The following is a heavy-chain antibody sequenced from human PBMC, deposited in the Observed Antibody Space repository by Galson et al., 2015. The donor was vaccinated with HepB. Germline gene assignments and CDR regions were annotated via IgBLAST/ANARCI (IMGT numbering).Heavy chain of an antibody. CDR1: GGTFSSYA. J-gene: IGHJ3*02. V-gene: IGHV1-69*04. CDR3: ARSGIRYYDSSGYHDAFEI. D-gene: IGHD3-22*01. Sequence: SVKVSCKASGGTFSSYAISWVRQAPGQGLEWMGRIIPILGIANYAQKFQGRVTITADKSTSTAYMELSSLRSEDTAVYYCARSGIRYYDSSGYHDAFEIWGQGTMVTVSS. CDR2: IIPILGIA.